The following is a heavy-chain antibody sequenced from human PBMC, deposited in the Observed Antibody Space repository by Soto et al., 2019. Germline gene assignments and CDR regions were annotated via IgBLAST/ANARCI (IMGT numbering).Heavy chain of an antibody. CDR2: ISATGGST. J-gene: IGHJ4*02. Sequence: EVQMLASGGGLGQPGGSLRLSCAASGFKFSNYAMSWVRQAPGKGLEWDSLISATGGSTYYADSVKGRFTISRDNSHNTLYLQVHSLTAEDTAVYYCAKDRRAGGNSAFYFDFWGQGAQVTVSS. V-gene: IGHV3-23*01. D-gene: IGHD3-16*01. CDR1: GFKFSNYA. CDR3: AKDRRAGGNSAFYFDF.